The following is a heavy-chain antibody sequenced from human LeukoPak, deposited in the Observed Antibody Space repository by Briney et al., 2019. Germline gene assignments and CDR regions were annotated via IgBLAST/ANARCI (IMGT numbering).Heavy chain of an antibody. Sequence: SETLSLTCSVSGASISDYYWTWIRQPAGKGLEWIGRIYTSGSTNYNPSLKSRVTISLDTSKNQFSLKLSSVTAADTAVYYCARHKYYDILTGYYPLYYFDYWGQGTLVTVSS. CDR1: GASISDYY. J-gene: IGHJ4*02. V-gene: IGHV4-4*07. CDR2: IYTSGST. D-gene: IGHD3-9*01. CDR3: ARHKYYDILTGYYPLYYFDY.